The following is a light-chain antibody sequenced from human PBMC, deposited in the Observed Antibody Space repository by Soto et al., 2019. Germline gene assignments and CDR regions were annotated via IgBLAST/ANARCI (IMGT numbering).Light chain of an antibody. V-gene: IGLV2-14*01. J-gene: IGLJ2*01. CDR2: DVS. CDR3: SSYTSSSTRV. Sequence: QSALTQPASVSGSPGQSITISCTGTSSDVGGYNYVSWYQQHPGKAPKLMIYDVSNRPSGVSNRCSGSKSGNTASLTISGLQAEDEADYYCSSYTSSSTRVFGGGTKVTVL. CDR1: SSDVGGYNY.